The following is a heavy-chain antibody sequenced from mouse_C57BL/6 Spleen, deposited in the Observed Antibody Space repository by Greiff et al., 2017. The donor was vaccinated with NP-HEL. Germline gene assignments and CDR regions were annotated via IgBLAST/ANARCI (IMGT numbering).Heavy chain of an antibody. Sequence: QVQLQQSGAELARPGASVKLSCKASGYTFTSYGISWVKQRTGQGLEWIGEIYPRSGNTYYNEKFKGKATLTADKSSSTAYMELRSLTSENSAVYFCAGGSRHYYAMDYWGQGTSVTVSS. CDR3: AGGSRHYYAMDY. J-gene: IGHJ4*01. D-gene: IGHD1-1*01. CDR1: GYTFTSYG. CDR2: IYPRSGNT. V-gene: IGHV1-81*01.